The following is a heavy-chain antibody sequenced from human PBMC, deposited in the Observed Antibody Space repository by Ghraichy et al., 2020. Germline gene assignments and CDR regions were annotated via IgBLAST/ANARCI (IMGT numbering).Heavy chain of an antibody. J-gene: IGHJ5*02. V-gene: IGHV4-31*03. CDR1: GGSISSGGYY. CDR2: IYYSGST. Sequence: LRLSCTVSGGSISSGGYYWSWIRQHPGKGLEWIGYIYYSGSTYYNPSLKSRVTISVDTSKNQFSLKLSSVTAADTAVYYCARDRPLYCSGGSCSRGWFDPWGQGTLVTVSA. D-gene: IGHD2-15*01. CDR3: ARDRPLYCSGGSCSRGWFDP.